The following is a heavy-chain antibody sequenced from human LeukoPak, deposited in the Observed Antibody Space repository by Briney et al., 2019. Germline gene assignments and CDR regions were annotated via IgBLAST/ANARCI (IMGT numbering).Heavy chain of an antibody. Sequence: GGSLRPSCAASGFTFSGSAMHWVRQASGKGLEWVGRIRSKANSYATAYAASVKGRFTISRDDSKNTAYLQMNSLKTEDTAVYYCTRRVDIAMVEGIDFDYWGQGTLVTVSS. V-gene: IGHV3-73*01. CDR2: IRSKANSYAT. CDR3: TRRVDIAMVEGIDFDY. J-gene: IGHJ4*02. D-gene: IGHD5-18*01. CDR1: GFTFSGSA.